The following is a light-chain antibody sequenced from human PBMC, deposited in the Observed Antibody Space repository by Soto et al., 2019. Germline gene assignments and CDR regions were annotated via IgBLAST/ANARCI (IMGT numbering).Light chain of an antibody. CDR3: QQSFSDPPLS. Sequence: DVQMTQSPSSLSASVGDTVTITCRASQSISIYLNWYQQKPGKAPKLLISAASSLRDGVPSRFSGSGSGTVFTLTINSLHPEDFATYYCQQSFSDPPLSFGGGTRVEVK. CDR1: QSISIY. V-gene: IGKV1-39*01. J-gene: IGKJ4*01. CDR2: AAS.